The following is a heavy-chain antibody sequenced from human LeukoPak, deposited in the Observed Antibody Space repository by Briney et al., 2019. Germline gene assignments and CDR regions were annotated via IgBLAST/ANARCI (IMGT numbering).Heavy chain of an antibody. D-gene: IGHD3-10*01. CDR2: INPSGGST. J-gene: IGHJ6*02. V-gene: IGHV1-46*01. CDR3: ARALYYFGSGSYSGYYGMDV. CDR1: GDTFTSYY. Sequence: ASVKVSCKASGDTFTSYYMHWVRQAPGQGLEWMGIINPSGGSTSYAQKFQGRVTMTRDTSTGTVYMKLSSLRSEDTAVYYCARALYYFGSGSYSGYYGMDVWGRGTTVTVSS.